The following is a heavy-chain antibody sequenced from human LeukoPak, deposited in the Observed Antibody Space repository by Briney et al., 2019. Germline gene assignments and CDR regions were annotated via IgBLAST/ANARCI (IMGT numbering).Heavy chain of an antibody. Sequence: SQTLSLTCSLSGVSVNTTDYYWSWIRQPPGKGLEWIGYIYYSGSTYYNPSLKSRVTISVDTSKNQFSLKLSSVTAADTAVYYCARSAEVRGVIMWFDPWGQGTLVTVSS. V-gene: IGHV4-30-4*01. CDR1: GVSVNTTDYY. D-gene: IGHD3-10*01. J-gene: IGHJ5*02. CDR3: ARSAEVRGVIMWFDP. CDR2: IYYSGST.